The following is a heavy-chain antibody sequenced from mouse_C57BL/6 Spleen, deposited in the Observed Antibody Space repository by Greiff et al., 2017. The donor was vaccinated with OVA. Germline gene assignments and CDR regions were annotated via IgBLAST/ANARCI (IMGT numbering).Heavy chain of an antibody. CDR3: ARSGYGSSYYAMDY. CDR2: IDPSDSYT. Sequence: QVQLQQPGAELVKPGASVKLSCKASGYTFTSYWMQWVKQRPGQGLEWIGEIDPSDSYTNYNQKFKGKATLTVDTSSSTAYMQLSSLTSEDSAVYYCARSGYGSSYYAMDYWGQGTSVTVSS. J-gene: IGHJ4*01. V-gene: IGHV1-50*01. D-gene: IGHD1-1*01. CDR1: GYTFTSYW.